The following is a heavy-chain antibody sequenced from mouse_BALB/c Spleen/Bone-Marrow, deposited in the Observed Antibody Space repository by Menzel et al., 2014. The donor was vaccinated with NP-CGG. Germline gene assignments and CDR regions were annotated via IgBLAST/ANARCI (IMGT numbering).Heavy chain of an antibody. CDR3: SLLGDY. D-gene: IGHD1-1*01. CDR2: INPYNGGT. J-gene: IGHJ2*01. Sequence: VQVVESGAELVKPGASVKLSCKASGYTFTRYYMYWVKQRPGQGLERIGGINPYNGGTHFNEKFKSKATLTVDKSSSTAYMQLNSLTSEDSAVYYCSLLGDYWGQGTTLTVSS. CDR1: GYTFTRYY. V-gene: IGHV1-53*01.